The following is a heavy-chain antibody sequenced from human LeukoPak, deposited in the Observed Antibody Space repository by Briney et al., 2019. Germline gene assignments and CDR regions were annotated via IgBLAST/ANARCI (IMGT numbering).Heavy chain of an antibody. CDR3: ARGELELPSYYGMDV. CDR1: GYTFTSYG. J-gene: IGHJ6*02. V-gene: IGHV1-18*01. D-gene: IGHD1-7*01. Sequence: ASVKVSCKASGYTFTSYGISWVRQAPGQGLKWMGWISAYNGNTNYAQKLQGRVTMTTDTSTSTAYMELRSLRSDDTAVYYCARGELELPSYYGMDVWGQGTTVTVSS. CDR2: ISAYNGNT.